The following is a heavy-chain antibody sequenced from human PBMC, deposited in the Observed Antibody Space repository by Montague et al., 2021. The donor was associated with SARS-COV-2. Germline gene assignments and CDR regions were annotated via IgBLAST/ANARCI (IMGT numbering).Heavy chain of an antibody. CDR2: SNYRSKWTS. CDR1: GDSDGINTAA. J-gene: IGHJ4*02. CDR3: VRDTGSAQAGFDA. Sequence: CAISGDSDGINTAARNWKRHSPSLGFQWLLRSNYRSKWTSDYATXVEGRISIDPDTSKNQFFLHLRSVTPEDTGVYYCVRDTGSAQAGFDAWGQGTLVTVSS. V-gene: IGHV6-1*01. D-gene: IGHD4-17*01.